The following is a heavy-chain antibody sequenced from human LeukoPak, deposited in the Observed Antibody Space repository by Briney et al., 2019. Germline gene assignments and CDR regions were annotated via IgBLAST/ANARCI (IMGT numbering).Heavy chain of an antibody. CDR2: ISSSGDTI. CDR1: EFTFSSYE. D-gene: IGHD6-6*01. CDR3: ARDSSHDY. V-gene: IGHV3-48*03. Sequence: GGSLRLSCAASEFTFSSYEMNWVRQAPGKGLEWVSYISSSGDTIYYADSVKGRFTISRDNAKNSLYLQMNSLRAEDTAVYYCARDSSHDYWGQGTLVTVSS. J-gene: IGHJ4*02.